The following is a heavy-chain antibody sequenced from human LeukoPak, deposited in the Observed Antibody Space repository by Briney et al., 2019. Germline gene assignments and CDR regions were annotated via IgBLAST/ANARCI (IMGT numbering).Heavy chain of an antibody. V-gene: IGHV3-30*18. CDR2: ISYDGSNK. J-gene: IGHJ4*02. D-gene: IGHD3-22*01. CDR3: AKDRYDSSGYYDDDYFDY. Sequence: PGGSLRLSCAASGFTFSSYGMHWVRQAPGKGLEWVAVISYDGSNKYYADSVKGRFTISRDNSKNTLYLQMNSLRAEDTAVYYCAKDRYDSSGYYDDDYFDYWGQGTLVTVSS. CDR1: GFTFSSYG.